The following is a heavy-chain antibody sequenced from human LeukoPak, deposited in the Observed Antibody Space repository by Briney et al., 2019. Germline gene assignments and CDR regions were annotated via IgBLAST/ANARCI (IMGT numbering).Heavy chain of an antibody. CDR3: ARGGYRYGIDY. CDR1: GFAFSSYA. J-gene: IGHJ4*02. CDR2: ISNDGGST. Sequence: GGSLRLSCAAPGFAFSSYAMHWVRQAPGKGLEYVSAISNDGGSTYYANSVKGRSTISRDNSKNTLYLQMGSLRAEDMAVYYCARGGYRYGIDYWGQGTLVTVSS. D-gene: IGHD5-18*01. V-gene: IGHV3-64*01.